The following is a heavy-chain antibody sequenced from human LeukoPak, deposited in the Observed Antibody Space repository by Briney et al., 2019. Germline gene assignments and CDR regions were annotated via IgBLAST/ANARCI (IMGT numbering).Heavy chain of an antibody. CDR3: ARGGPLIDC. J-gene: IGHJ4*02. Sequence: GSLRLSCAASGFTFGNYWMHWVRQAPGKGLVWVSHINSDGSNTNYADSVKGRVTISRDNAKNTLYLQMNSLRAEDTAVYFCARGGPLIDCWGQGTLVTVSS. CDR1: GFTFGNYW. V-gene: IGHV3-74*01. CDR2: INSDGSNT.